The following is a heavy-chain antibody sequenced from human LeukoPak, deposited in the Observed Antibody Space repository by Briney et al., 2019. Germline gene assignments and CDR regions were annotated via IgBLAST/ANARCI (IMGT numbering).Heavy chain of an antibody. V-gene: IGHV4-39*07. J-gene: IGHJ4*02. Sequence: PSETLSLTCTVSGVAISSSSYYWGWIRQPPGKGREWVGSIYYSGSTYYNPSLKSRVTISVDTSKNQFSLKLSSVTAADTAVYYCASHGTLRFWGSYRFDYWGQGTLVTVSS. D-gene: IGHD3-16*02. CDR2: IYYSGST. CDR3: ASHGTLRFWGSYRFDY. CDR1: GVAISSSSYY.